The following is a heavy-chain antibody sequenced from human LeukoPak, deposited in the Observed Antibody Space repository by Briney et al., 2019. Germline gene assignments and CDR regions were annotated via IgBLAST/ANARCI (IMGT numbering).Heavy chain of an antibody. Sequence: SETLSLTCAVYGGSFSGYYWSWIRQPPGKGLEWIGEINHSGSTNYNPSLKSRVTISVDTSKNQSSLKLSSVTAADTAVYYCASSHGGYALDYYYYGMDVWGQGTTVTVSS. D-gene: IGHD5-12*01. CDR2: INHSGST. CDR3: ASSHGGYALDYYYYGMDV. CDR1: GGSFSGYY. J-gene: IGHJ6*02. V-gene: IGHV4-34*01.